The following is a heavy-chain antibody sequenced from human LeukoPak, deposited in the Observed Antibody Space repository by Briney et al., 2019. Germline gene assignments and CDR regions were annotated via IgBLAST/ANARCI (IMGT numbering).Heavy chain of an antibody. CDR2: IYHSGST. Sequence: SGTLSLTCAVSGGSISSSNWWSWVRQPPGKGLEWIGEIYHSGSTNYNPSLKSRVTISVDKSKNQFSLKLSSVTAADTAVYYCARDRAGITIFGVVGWYFDYWGQGTLVTVSS. V-gene: IGHV4-4*02. D-gene: IGHD3-3*01. CDR3: ARDRAGITIFGVVGWYFDY. J-gene: IGHJ4*02. CDR1: GGSISSSNW.